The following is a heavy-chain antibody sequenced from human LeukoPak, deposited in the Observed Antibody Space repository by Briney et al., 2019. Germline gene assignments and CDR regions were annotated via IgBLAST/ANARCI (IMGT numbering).Heavy chain of an antibody. CDR3: AGAIIAAAGSDAFDI. J-gene: IGHJ3*02. D-gene: IGHD6-13*01. Sequence: PSETLSLTCTVSGGSISSGGYYWSWIRQHPGKGLEWIGYIYYSGSTYYNPSLKSRVTISVDTSKNQFSLKLSSVTAADTAVYYCAGAIIAAAGSDAFDIWGQGTMVTVSS. CDR2: IYYSGST. V-gene: IGHV4-31*03. CDR1: GGSISSGGYY.